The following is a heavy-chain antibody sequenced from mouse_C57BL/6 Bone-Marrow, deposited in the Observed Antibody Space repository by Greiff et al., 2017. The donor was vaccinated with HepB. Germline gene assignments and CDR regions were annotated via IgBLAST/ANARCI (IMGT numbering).Heavy chain of an antibody. V-gene: IGHV1-61*01. CDR1: GYTFTSYW. J-gene: IGHJ3*01. Sequence: VQLQQPGAELVRPGSSVKLSCKASGYTFTSYWMDWVKQRPGQGLEWIGNIYPSDSETHYNQKFKDKATLTVDKSSSTAYMQLSSLTSEDSAVYYCAVYGNYWFAYWGQGTLVTVSA. CDR3: AVYGNYWFAY. D-gene: IGHD2-10*02. CDR2: IYPSDSET.